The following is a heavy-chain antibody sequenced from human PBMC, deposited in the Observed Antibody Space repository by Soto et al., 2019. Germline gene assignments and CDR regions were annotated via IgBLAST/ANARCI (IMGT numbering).Heavy chain of an antibody. CDR2: IIPIFTTT. CDR3: ARRSGLLGQFSAPVDY. Sequence: QVQLVQSGSEVRRPGSSVKVSCKASGGSFSNSAIAWVRQAPGQGLEWLGMIIPIFTTTNYAQKFKDRLTITADGSTSPAYMKLSGLKSVDTAVSFCARRSGLLGQFSAPVDYWRQGTLVTVSS. J-gene: IGHJ4*02. V-gene: IGHV1-69*18. D-gene: IGHD3-3*02. CDR1: GGSFSNSA.